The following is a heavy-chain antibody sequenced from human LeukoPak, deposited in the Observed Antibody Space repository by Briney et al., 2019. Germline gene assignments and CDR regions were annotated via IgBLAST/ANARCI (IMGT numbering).Heavy chain of an antibody. J-gene: IGHJ4*02. CDR3: ARGDWLSYYFDY. CDR2: IYSSGTT. D-gene: IGHD3-9*01. V-gene: IGHV4-61*02. CDR1: GGSISSGSYY. Sequence: PSQTLSLTCTVSGGSISSGSYYWSWIRQPAGKALEWIGRIYSSGTTNYNPSLKSRVTISVDTSKNQFSLKLSSVTAADTAVYYCARGDWLSYYFDYWGQGTLVTVSS.